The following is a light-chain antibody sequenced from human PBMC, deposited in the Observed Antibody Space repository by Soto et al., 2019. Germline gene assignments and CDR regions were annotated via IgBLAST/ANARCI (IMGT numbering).Light chain of an antibody. CDR1: QGISSY. CDR3: QQLTT. V-gene: IGKV1-9*01. CDR2: GAS. J-gene: IGKJ1*01. Sequence: GDRVIMTCRASQGISSYLAWYQQKPRKAPKLLIFGASTLQGGVPSRFSGSGSGTEFTLTISSLQPEDFATYYCQQLTTFGQGTNVEIK.